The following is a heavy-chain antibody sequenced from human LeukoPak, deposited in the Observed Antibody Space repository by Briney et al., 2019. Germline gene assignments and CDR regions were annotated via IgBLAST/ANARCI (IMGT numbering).Heavy chain of an antibody. J-gene: IGHJ4*02. Sequence: GGSLRLSCAASGFTFSSYAMSWVRQAPGKGLEWVSAFSGSGGITHYADSVKGRFTMSRENSKNTVYLRMNSLRVEDTAVYYCAKEFLSGYRLTYFVYWGQGTLVTVSS. V-gene: IGHV3-23*01. D-gene: IGHD3-3*01. CDR1: GFTFSSYA. CDR2: FSGSGGIT. CDR3: AKEFLSGYRLTYFVY.